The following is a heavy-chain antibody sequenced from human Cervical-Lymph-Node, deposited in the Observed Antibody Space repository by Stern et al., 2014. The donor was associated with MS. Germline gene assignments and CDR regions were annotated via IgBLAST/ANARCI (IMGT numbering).Heavy chain of an antibody. J-gene: IGHJ4*02. Sequence: VQLVESGAEVKKPGASVKVSCKVSGYTLTELSMHWVRQAPGKGLEWMGGFDPKDGETSCAQKFRGRVTMPEDTSTDTAYMELSSLRSEDTAVYFCATVLMGGWHFDYWGQGTLVTVSS. V-gene: IGHV1-24*01. CDR3: ATVLMGGWHFDY. CDR2: FDPKDGET. CDR1: GYTLTELS. D-gene: IGHD6-19*01.